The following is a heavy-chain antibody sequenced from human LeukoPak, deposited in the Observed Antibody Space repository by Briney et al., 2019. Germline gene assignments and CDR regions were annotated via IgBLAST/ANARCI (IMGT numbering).Heavy chain of an antibody. D-gene: IGHD3-10*01. V-gene: IGHV4-4*07. J-gene: IGHJ4*02. CDR2: NYTRGRT. CDR3: AGNSKFGYGPPRWHAHFDY. CDR1: GGSLSSYY. Sequence: SETLSLLCTVSGGSLSSYYWSWIRQPAGRALEGRGGNYTRGRTNYYTYLKGRVNLSVDTSKNQFSLKLRPVTAADTAVEYCAGNSKFGYGPPRWHAHFDYWGQGTLVTVSS.